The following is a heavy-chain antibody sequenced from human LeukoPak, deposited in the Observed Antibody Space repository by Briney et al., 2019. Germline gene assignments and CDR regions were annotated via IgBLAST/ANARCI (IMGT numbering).Heavy chain of an antibody. CDR1: GGSIGSYY. Sequence: TSETLSLTCTVSGGSIGSYYWSWIRQPPGKGLEWIGYIYYSGSTNYNPSLKSRVTISVDTSKNQFSLKLSSVTAADAAVYYCARAGYCSSTSCYFDYWGQGTLVTVSS. D-gene: IGHD2-2*01. CDR2: IYYSGST. J-gene: IGHJ4*02. V-gene: IGHV4-59*01. CDR3: ARAGYCSSTSCYFDY.